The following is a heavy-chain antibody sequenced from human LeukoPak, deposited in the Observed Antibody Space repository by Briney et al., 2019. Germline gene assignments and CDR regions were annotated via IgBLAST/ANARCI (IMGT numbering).Heavy chain of an antibody. CDR3: ARDGRFPPEVLPRYFDY. Sequence: ASVKVSCKVSGYTLTELSMHWVRQAPGQGLEWMGWISAYNGNTNYAQKLQGRVTMTTDTSTSTAYMELRSLRSDDTAVYYCARDGRFPPEVLPRYFDYWGQGTLVTVSS. J-gene: IGHJ4*02. D-gene: IGHD1-26*01. V-gene: IGHV1-18*01. CDR2: ISAYNGNT. CDR1: GYTLTELS.